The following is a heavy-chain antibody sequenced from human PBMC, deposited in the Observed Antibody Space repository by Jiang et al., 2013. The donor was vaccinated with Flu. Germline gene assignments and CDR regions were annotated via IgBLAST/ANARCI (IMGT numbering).Heavy chain of an antibody. CDR3: AREPLNGQGWFDP. J-gene: IGHJ5*02. V-gene: IGHV1-2*06. Sequence: VKVSCKAAGYTFTGYYVDWVRQALDKDLSGWDGSTLTSGVTYYAQKFQGRVTMTGDTSMGTAYMDLSRLRSDDTAVYYCAREPLNGQGWFDPWGQGTLVTVSS. CDR2: STLTSGVT. CDR1: GYTFTGYY.